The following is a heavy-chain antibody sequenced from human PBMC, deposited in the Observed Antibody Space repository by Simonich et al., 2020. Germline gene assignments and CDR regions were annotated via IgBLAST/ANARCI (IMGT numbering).Heavy chain of an antibody. CDR3: ARDQGGRAAAATDY. CDR2: INAYNGNT. D-gene: IGHD6-13*01. Sequence: QVQLVQSGAEVKKPGASVKVSCKASGSTFTSYGSSGVRQAPGQGLGGMGGINAYNGNTNNAQKLQGRVTMTTDTSTSTAYMERRSQRSDDTAVYYCARDQGGRAAAATDYWGQGTLVTVSS. V-gene: IGHV1-18*01. J-gene: IGHJ4*02. CDR1: GSTFTSYG.